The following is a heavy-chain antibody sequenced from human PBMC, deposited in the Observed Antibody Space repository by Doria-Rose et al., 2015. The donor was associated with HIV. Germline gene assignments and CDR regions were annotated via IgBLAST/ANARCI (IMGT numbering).Heavy chain of an antibody. V-gene: IGHV2-26*01. CDR2: IFPDDER. CDR1: GVSLSSPGMG. D-gene: IGHD6-13*01. J-gene: IGHJ4*02. Sequence: QVTLKESGPVLVKPTETLTLTCTVSGVSLSSPGMGVSWIRQPPGKALEWLANIFPDDERSYKTSLKSRLTISRRTSTSQVVLTMTDMDPVDTATYYCARIKSSRWYHKYYFDFWGQGTLVIVSA. CDR3: ARIKSSRWYHKYYFDF.